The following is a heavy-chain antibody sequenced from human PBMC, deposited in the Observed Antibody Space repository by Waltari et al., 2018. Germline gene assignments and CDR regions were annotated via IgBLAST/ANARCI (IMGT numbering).Heavy chain of an antibody. CDR3: VTLAVSSGYYSVDY. D-gene: IGHD3-22*01. J-gene: IGHJ4*02. Sequence: EVQLVQSGAEVKKPGESLRISCKGSGYSFTSYWISWVRQMPGKGLEWMGGIDPSASYTNYSPSFQGNVTISADKSSSTAYLQWSSPKASDTAMYYCVTLAVSSGYYSVDYWGQGTLVTVSS. CDR2: IDPSASYT. V-gene: IGHV5-10-1*03. CDR1: GYSFTSYW.